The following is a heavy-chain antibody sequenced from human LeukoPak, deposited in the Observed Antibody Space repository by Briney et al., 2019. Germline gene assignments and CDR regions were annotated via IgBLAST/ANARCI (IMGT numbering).Heavy chain of an antibody. J-gene: IGHJ3*02. CDR3: ASFRGVAYSSSWYSDGFEPIDAFDI. Sequence: SETLSLTCAVYGGSFSGYYWSWIRQPPGKGLEWIGEINHSGSTNYNPSLRSRVTISVDTSKNQFSLKLSSVTAADTAMYYCASFRGVAYSSSWYSDGFEPIDAFDIWGQGTMVTVSS. CDR1: GGSFSGYY. V-gene: IGHV4-34*01. CDR2: INHSGST. D-gene: IGHD6-13*01.